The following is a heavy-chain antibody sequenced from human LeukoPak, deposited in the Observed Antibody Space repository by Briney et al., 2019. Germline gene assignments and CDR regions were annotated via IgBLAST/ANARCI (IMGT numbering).Heavy chain of an antibody. Sequence: GRSLRLSCEASGFTLSTYAMHWVRQAPGKGLEWVAFISFDGSNTYYADSVKGRFTISRDTSKNTLHLQMNTLRPEDTAVYFCARDYTIFGVNWFDHWGQGTLVTVSS. CDR2: ISFDGSNT. V-gene: IGHV3-30*01. CDR3: ARDYTIFGVNWFDH. CDR1: GFTLSTYA. J-gene: IGHJ5*02. D-gene: IGHD3-3*01.